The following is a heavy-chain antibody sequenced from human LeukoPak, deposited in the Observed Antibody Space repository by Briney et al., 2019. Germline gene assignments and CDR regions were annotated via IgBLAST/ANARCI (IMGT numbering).Heavy chain of an antibody. CDR1: GFTFSSYA. J-gene: IGHJ4*02. V-gene: IGHV3-23*01. CDR3: AKMDSSGSYFDY. D-gene: IGHD1-26*01. CDR2: ISGSDGAT. Sequence: PGGSLRLSCAASGFTFSSYAMSWVRQAPGKGLEWVSAISGSDGATYYADSMKGRFTISRDNSKNTLYVQMNSLRAEDTAVYYCAKMDSSGSYFDYWGQGTLVTVSS.